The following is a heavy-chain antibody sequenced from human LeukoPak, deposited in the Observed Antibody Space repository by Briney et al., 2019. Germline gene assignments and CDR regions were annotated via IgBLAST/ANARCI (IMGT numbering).Heavy chain of an antibody. CDR3: ARLVVPAANYYYYYYMDV. J-gene: IGHJ6*03. CDR1: GGTFSSYA. CDR2: IIPIFGTA. D-gene: IGHD2-2*01. Sequence: ASVKVSCKASGGTFSSYAISWVRQAPGQGLEWMGEIIPIFGTANYAQKFQGRVTITADESTSTAYMELSSLRSEDTAVYYCARLVVPAANYYYYYYMDVWGKGTTVTVSS. V-gene: IGHV1-69*13.